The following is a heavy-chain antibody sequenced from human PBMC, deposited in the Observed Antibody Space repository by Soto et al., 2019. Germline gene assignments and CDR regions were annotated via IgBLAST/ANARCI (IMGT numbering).Heavy chain of an antibody. V-gene: IGHV3-23*01. J-gene: IGHJ4*02. CDR3: AKDLPMLIVGATRFDY. CDR2: ISGSGGST. D-gene: IGHD1-26*01. Sequence: SGGSLRLSCAASGFTFSSYAMSWVRQAPGKGLEWVSAISGSGGSTYYADSVKGRFTISRDNSKNTLYLQMNSLRAEDTAVYYCAKDLPMLIVGATRFDYWGRGTLVTVSS. CDR1: GFTFSSYA.